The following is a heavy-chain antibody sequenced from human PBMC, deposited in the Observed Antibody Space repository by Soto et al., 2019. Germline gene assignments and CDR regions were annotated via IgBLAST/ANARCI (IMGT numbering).Heavy chain of an antibody. CDR1: GGSIGGFY. CDR3: ARLKLGIDAFDI. CDR2: IYYSGST. Sequence: SETLSLTCTVSGGSIGGFYCCWVRQHPGKGLEWIGYIYYSGSTYYNPSLKSRVTISVDTSKNQFSLKLSSVTAADTAVYYCARLKLGIDAFDIWGQGTMVTVSS. D-gene: IGHD7-27*01. V-gene: IGHV4-59*06. J-gene: IGHJ3*02.